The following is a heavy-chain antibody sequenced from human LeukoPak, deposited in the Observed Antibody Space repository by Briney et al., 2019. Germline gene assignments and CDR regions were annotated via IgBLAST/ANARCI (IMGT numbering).Heavy chain of an antibody. CDR3: TKDTFGNHKY. J-gene: IGHJ4*02. V-gene: IGHV3-7*01. CDR1: GFTISRYW. CDR2: IKQDGSER. Sequence: PGGSLRLSCGASGFTISRYWMSWVRQAPGKGLEWVANIKQDGSERTYVDSVKGRFTISRDNAKNTLYLQMNSLRVEDTAVYYCTKDTFGNHKYWSQGTLVTVSS. D-gene: IGHD3-10*01.